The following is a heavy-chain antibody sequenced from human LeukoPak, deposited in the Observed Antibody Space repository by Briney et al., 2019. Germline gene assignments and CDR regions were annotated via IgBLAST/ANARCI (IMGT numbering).Heavy chain of an antibody. V-gene: IGHV3-30*01. Sequence: GRSLRLSCAASGFTFSSYAMHWVRQAPGKGLEWVAVISYDGSNKYYADSVKGRFTISRDNSKNTLYLQMNSLRPEDTAVYYCARDSPAIFGVVLYSYYMDVWGKGTTVTVSS. J-gene: IGHJ6*03. CDR2: ISYDGSNK. D-gene: IGHD3-3*01. CDR1: GFTFSSYA. CDR3: ARDSPAIFGVVLYSYYMDV.